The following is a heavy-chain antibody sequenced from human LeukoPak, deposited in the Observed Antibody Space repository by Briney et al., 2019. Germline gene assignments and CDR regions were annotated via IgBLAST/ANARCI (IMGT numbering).Heavy chain of an antibody. Sequence: SETLSLTCTVSGGSLSSGGYYWSWIRQHPGKGLEWIGYIYYSGSTYYNPSLKSRVTISVDTSKNQFSLKLSSVTAADTAVYYCARDLNYGGNSGFDYWGQGTLVTVSS. D-gene: IGHD4-23*01. V-gene: IGHV4-31*03. CDR3: ARDLNYGGNSGFDY. CDR1: GGSLSSGGYY. J-gene: IGHJ4*02. CDR2: IYYSGST.